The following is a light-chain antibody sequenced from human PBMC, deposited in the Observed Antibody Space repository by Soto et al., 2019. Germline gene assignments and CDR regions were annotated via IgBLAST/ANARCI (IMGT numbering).Light chain of an antibody. CDR1: QSVSSNF. CDR2: GAS. J-gene: IGKJ3*01. Sequence: EIVLTQSPGTLSLSPGERATLSCMASQSVSSNFLAWYQHKPGQAPRLLIYGASSRATGIPDRFSGSGSGTHFTRTLSRLEPEDFAVFYCQQYGASLVTFGPGTKVDI. CDR3: QQYGASLVT. V-gene: IGKV3-20*01.